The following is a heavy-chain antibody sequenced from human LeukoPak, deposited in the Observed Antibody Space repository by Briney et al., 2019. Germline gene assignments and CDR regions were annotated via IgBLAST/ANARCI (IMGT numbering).Heavy chain of an antibody. CDR2: IDWDDDK. Sequence: SGPTLVNPTQTLTLTCTFSGFSLSTRGMCVSWVRQPPGKALEWLSLIDWDDDKYYSTSLKTRLTISKDTSKNQVVLTMTNMDPVDTARYYCARIGRRGYYFDYWGQGTLVTVSS. CDR1: GFSLSTRGMC. D-gene: IGHD3-10*01. J-gene: IGHJ4*02. CDR3: ARIGRRGYYFDY. V-gene: IGHV2-70*20.